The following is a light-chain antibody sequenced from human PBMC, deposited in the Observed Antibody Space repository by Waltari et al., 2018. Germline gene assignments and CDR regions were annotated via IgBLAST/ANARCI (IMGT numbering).Light chain of an antibody. CDR2: AAS. Sequence: DIQMTQSPSSLSASVGDRVTITCRESQSISSYLNWYQQKPGKAPKLLIYAASSLQSGVPSRLNGSGSGTDFTLTISSLQPEDFATYYCQQSYSTPSTFGQGTKVEIK. J-gene: IGKJ1*01. V-gene: IGKV1-39*01. CDR3: QQSYSTPST. CDR1: QSISSY.